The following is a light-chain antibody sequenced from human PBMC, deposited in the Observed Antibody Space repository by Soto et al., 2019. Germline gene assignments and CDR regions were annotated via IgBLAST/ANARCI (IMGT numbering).Light chain of an antibody. V-gene: IGKV2-30*01. J-gene: IGKJ1*01. CDR2: KVS. CDR1: QSLLYRDGNTY. Sequence: DVVMTQSPLSLPVTLGQPASISCRSSQSLLYRDGNTYLNWFQQRPGQSPRRLIYKVSNRYSGVPDRFSGSGSGTDFTLKISRVEAEAGGVYYCRQGTHCPWTFGQGTKVEIK. CDR3: RQGTHCPWT.